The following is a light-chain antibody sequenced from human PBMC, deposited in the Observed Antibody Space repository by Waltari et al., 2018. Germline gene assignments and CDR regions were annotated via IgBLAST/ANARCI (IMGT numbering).Light chain of an antibody. J-gene: IGKJ3*01. CDR1: QSISTY. V-gene: IGKV1-39*01. CDR2: AVS. Sequence: SLSASVGDRVTITCRASQSISTYLNWYQQKPGKAPKLLISAVSNLQSGVPSRFTGSGSGTDFTLTINSLQPEDFATYYCQQSYRTPFTFGPGTKVDI. CDR3: QQSYRTPFT.